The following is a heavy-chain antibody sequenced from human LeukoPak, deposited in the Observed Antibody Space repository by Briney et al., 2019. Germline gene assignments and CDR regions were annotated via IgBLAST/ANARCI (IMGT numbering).Heavy chain of an antibody. CDR1: GGSSSSGDYY. Sequence: PSETLSLTCTVSGGSSSSGDYYWSWIRQPPGKGLEWIGYIYYSGSTYYNPSLKSRVTISVDTSKNQFSLNLSSVTAADTAVYYCARRGLIDYWGQGTLVTVSS. V-gene: IGHV4-30-4*01. J-gene: IGHJ4*02. D-gene: IGHD3/OR15-3a*01. CDR3: ARRGLIDY. CDR2: IYYSGST.